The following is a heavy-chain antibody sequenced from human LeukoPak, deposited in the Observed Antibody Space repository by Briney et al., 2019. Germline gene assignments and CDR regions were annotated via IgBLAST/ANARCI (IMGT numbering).Heavy chain of an antibody. Sequence: QTGGSLRLSCTVSGFTVSSNSMSWVRQAPGKGLEWVSFIYSDNTHYSDAEKGRFTISRASSKNTLYLQMNSLRAEDTAVCYCARRAGAYSHPYDYWGQGTLVTVSS. CDR3: ARRAGAYSHPYDY. V-gene: IGHV3-53*01. CDR2: IYSDNT. D-gene: IGHD4/OR15-4a*01. J-gene: IGHJ4*02. CDR1: GFTVSSNS.